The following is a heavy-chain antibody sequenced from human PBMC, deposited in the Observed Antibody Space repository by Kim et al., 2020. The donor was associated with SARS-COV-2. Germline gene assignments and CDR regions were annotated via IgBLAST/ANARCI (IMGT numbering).Heavy chain of an antibody. CDR2: ISYDGSNK. CDR1: GFTFSSYA. CDR3: ARGYSSSYWYFDL. J-gene: IGHJ2*01. D-gene: IGHD6-13*01. V-gene: IGHV3-30*04. Sequence: GGSLRLSCAASGFTFSSYAMHWVRQAPGKGLEWVAVISYDGSNKYYADSVKGRFTISRDNSKNTLYLQMNSLRAEDTAVYYCARGYSSSYWYFDLWGRGTLVTVSS.